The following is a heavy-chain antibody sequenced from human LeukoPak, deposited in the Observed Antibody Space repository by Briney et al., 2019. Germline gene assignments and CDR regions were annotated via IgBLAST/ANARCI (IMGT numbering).Heavy chain of an antibody. CDR1: GYTFTGYY. CDR2: INPNSGGT. CDR3: ARGGMIVVGPSDAFDI. Sequence: ASVKVSCKASGYTFTGYYMHWVRQAPGQGLEWMGWINPNSGGTNYAQKFQGWVTMTRDTSISTAYMELSRLRSDDTAVYYCARGGMIVVGPSDAFDIWGQGTMVTVSS. J-gene: IGHJ3*02. D-gene: IGHD3-22*01. V-gene: IGHV1-2*04.